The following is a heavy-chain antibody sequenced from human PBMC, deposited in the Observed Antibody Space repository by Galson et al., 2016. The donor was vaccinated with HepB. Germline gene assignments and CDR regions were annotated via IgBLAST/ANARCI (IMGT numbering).Heavy chain of an antibody. CDR1: GASINGSNW. J-gene: IGHJ5*02. CDR3: ARAAVVPGARRVFDP. V-gene: IGHV4-4*02. Sequence: SETLSLTCTVSGASINGSNWWTWVRQAPGRGLEWIGEIYHTGTSNNNPFLSSRFTLSIDKSRNQFSLNLTSLTAADTAAYYCARAAVVPGARRVFDPWGQGTLVTVSS. D-gene: IGHD2-2*01. CDR2: IYHTGTS.